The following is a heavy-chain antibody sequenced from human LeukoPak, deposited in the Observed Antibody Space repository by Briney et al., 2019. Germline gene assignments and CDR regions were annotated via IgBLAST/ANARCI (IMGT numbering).Heavy chain of an antibody. D-gene: IGHD1-14*01. CDR1: GFTFSTYG. V-gene: IGHV3-21*01. CDR2: ISSSSSYI. J-gene: IGHJ4*02. Sequence: PGGSLRLSCAASGFTFSTYGIHWVRQAPGKGLEWVSSISSSSSYIYYADSVKGRFTISRDNAKNSLYLQMNSLRAEDTAVYYCARGYGTDYWGQGTLVTVSS. CDR3: ARGYGTDY.